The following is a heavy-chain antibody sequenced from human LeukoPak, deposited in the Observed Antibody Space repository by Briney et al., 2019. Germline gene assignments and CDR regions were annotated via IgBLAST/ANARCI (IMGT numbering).Heavy chain of an antibody. CDR3: ARDRSGGSWFYYYYGMDV. V-gene: IGHV1-46*01. D-gene: IGHD2-15*01. Sequence: ASVKVSCKASGYTFTGYYMHWVRQAPGQGLEWMGIINPSGGSTSYAQKFQGRVTMTRDTSTSTVYMELSSLRSEDTAVYYCARDRSGGSWFYYYYGMDVWGQGTTVTVSS. J-gene: IGHJ6*02. CDR2: INPSGGST. CDR1: GYTFTGYY.